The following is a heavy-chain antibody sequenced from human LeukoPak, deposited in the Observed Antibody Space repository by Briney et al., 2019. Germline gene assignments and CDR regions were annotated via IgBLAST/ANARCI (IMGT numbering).Heavy chain of an antibody. CDR3: AVGDYYDSSGCYHYYYYMDV. Sequence: VASVKVSCKASGGTFSSYAISWVRQAPGQGLEWMGGIIPIFGTANYAQKCQGRVTNTTDESTSTVYMELSSLRSEDTAVYYRAVGDYYDSSGCYHYYYYMDVWGKGTTVTVSS. D-gene: IGHD3-22*01. CDR2: IIPIFGTA. V-gene: IGHV1-69*05. J-gene: IGHJ6*03. CDR1: GGTFSSYA.